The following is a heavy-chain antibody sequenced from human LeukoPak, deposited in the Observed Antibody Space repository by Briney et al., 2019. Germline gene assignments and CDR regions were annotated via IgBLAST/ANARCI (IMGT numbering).Heavy chain of an antibody. Sequence: GGSLRLSCAASGFTFSSYDMTWVRQAPGRGLEWVSSIRPSGDNTYYGDSVKGRFTISRDNSKNTVYPQMNNMRVDDTAVYYCARAAGWHWFDPWGQGTLVTVSS. CDR3: ARAAGWHWFDP. D-gene: IGHD6-19*01. CDR1: GFTFSSYD. CDR2: IRPSGDNT. V-gene: IGHV3-23*01. J-gene: IGHJ5*02.